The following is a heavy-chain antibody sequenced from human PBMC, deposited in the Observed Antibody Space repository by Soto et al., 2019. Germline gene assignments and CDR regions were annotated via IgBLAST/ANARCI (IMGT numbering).Heavy chain of an antibody. CDR1: GFTFTSYW. CDR2: VFPGDSDT. CDR3: ARQGEGFYQRQIDF. Sequence: PGESLKISCKGSGFTFTSYWIAWVRQMPGKGPEWMGVVFPGDSDTRYSPSFQGQVIISADKSTSTVYLQWSSLKASDSAIYYCARQGEGFYQRQIDFWGQGTLVKVSS. J-gene: IGHJ4*02. V-gene: IGHV5-51*01. D-gene: IGHD3-10*01.